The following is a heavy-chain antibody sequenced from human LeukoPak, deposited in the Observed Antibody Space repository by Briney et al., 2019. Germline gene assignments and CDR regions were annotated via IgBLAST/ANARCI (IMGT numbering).Heavy chain of an antibody. CDR2: INPDGSEK. CDR1: GITFSNYW. D-gene: IGHD2/OR15-2a*01. V-gene: IGHV3-7*01. Sequence: GGSLRLSCAASGITFSNYWMSWVRQAPGKGLEWVANINPDGSEKNYAHSVKGRFTISRDNAKNSLSLQMNSLRAEDTAVYYCATEPRIGHAFDIWGQGRMVTVSS. CDR3: ATEPRIGHAFDI. J-gene: IGHJ3*02.